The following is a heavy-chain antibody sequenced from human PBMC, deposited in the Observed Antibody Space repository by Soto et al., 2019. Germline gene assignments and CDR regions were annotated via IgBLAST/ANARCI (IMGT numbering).Heavy chain of an antibody. J-gene: IGHJ5*02. Sequence: SETLSLTCTVSCGSVSSNSYYWNWIRLPPGKGLEWIGYIYHTGSTQYSPSLKSRVIISVDTSKNQFFLKLSSVTAADTAVYYCARGSIYNFDSSGTEVWFDPWGQGTLVTVSS. CDR3: ARGSIYNFDSSGTEVWFDP. CDR1: CGSVSSNSYY. V-gene: IGHV4-61*01. D-gene: IGHD3-22*01. CDR2: IYHTGST.